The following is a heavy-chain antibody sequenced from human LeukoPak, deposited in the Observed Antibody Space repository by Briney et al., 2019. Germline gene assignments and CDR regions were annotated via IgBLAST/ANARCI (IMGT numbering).Heavy chain of an antibody. V-gene: IGHV4-4*07. D-gene: IGHD3-22*01. CDR3: ARDYDSSGYYRPAGAFDI. CDR2: IYTSGST. Sequence: SETLSLTCTGAGVSISSYYWSWIRQPAGKGLGWLGRIYTSGSTNYNPSLKSRVTMSVDTSKNQFSLKLSSVTAADTAVYYCARDYDSSGYYRPAGAFDIWGQGTMVTVSS. CDR1: GVSISSYY. J-gene: IGHJ3*02.